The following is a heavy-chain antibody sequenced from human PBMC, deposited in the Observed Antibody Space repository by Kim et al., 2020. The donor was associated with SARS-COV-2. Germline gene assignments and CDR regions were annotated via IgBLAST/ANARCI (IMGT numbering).Heavy chain of an antibody. CDR1: GGSFSGYY. Sequence: SETLSLTCAVYGGSFSGYYWSWIRQPPGKGLEWIGEINHSGSTNYNPSLKSRVTISVDTSKNQFSLKLSSVTAADTAVYYCARAPIMITFGGVYYYYGMDVWGQGTTVTVSS. J-gene: IGHJ6*02. CDR3: ARAPIMITFGGVYYYYGMDV. CDR2: INHSGST. V-gene: IGHV4-34*01. D-gene: IGHD3-16*01.